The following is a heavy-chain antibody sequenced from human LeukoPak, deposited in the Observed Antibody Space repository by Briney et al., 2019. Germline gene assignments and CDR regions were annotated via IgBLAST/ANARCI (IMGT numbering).Heavy chain of an antibody. Sequence: SETLSLTCTVSGDSISSYYWSWIRQPPGKRLEWIGCISDSGSTNYNPSLKSRVTISVDTSKSQFSLKLSSVTAADTAVYYCGRGRFLEWFDSWGKGTLVSVSS. J-gene: IGHJ5*02. CDR2: ISDSGST. CDR1: GDSISSYY. V-gene: IGHV4-59*01. D-gene: IGHD3-3*01. CDR3: GRGRFLEWFDS.